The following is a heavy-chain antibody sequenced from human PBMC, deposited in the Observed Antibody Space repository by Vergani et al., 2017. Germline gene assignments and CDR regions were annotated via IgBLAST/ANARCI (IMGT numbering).Heavy chain of an antibody. CDR1: GGSISSYY. CDR2: IYYSGST. CDR3: ARAVGGDWFDP. Sequence: QVQLQESGPGLVKPSETLSLTCTVPGGSISSYYWSWIRQPPGKGLEWIGYIYYSGSTNYNPSLKSRVTISVDTSKNQFSLKLSSVTAADTAVYYCARAVGGDWFDPWGQGTLVTVSS. V-gene: IGHV4-59*01. J-gene: IGHJ5*02. D-gene: IGHD1-26*01.